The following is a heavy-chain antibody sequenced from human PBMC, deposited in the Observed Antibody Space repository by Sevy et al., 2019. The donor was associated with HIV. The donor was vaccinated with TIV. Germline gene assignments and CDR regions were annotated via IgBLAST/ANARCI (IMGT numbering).Heavy chain of an antibody. Sequence: ASVKVSCKASGGTFNNYAISWVRQAPGQGLEWMGGIIYIFGTTNYAQKFQGRVTITADESTKTAYMELSSLRSEDTAMYYCAKTGRVGLVNWLDPWGQGTLVTVSS. D-gene: IGHD2-15*01. CDR2: IIYIFGTT. V-gene: IGHV1-69*13. CDR3: AKTGRVGLVNWLDP. CDR1: GGTFNNYA. J-gene: IGHJ5*02.